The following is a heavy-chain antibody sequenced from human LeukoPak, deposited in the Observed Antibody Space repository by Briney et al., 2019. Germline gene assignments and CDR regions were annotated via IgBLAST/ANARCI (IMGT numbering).Heavy chain of an antibody. J-gene: IGHJ4*02. D-gene: IGHD3-16*02. V-gene: IGHV3-7*01. CDR3: TGGQPIVS. CDR1: TYMSNNYW. Sequence: RPGGSLRLSCAGSTYMSNNYWMTWVRQAPGKGLEWVANIKSDGSEKYFVGSVEGRFTIARDNAKKSLYLQMNSLRPEDTAVYYCTGGQPIVSWGQGTLVTVSS. CDR2: IKSDGSEK.